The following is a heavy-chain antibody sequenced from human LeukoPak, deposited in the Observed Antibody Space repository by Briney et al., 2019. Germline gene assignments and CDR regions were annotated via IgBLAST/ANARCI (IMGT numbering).Heavy chain of an antibody. V-gene: IGHV3-23*01. CDR1: GLTFSNYG. CDR2: ISGSGGSS. CDR3: AKDRPTVYSSSWLHFLDS. D-gene: IGHD6-13*01. J-gene: IGHJ4*02. Sequence: GGSLRLSCAASGLTFSNYGMIWVRQAPGKGLEWVSGISGSGGSSYLADSVKGRFIISRDNSKNTLYLQMNSLRADDTAVYFCAKDRPTVYSSSWLHFLDSWGQGTLVTVSS.